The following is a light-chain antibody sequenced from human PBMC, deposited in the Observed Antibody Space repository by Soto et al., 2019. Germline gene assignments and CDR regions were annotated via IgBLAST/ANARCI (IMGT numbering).Light chain of an antibody. CDR3: QSYDSSLSASV. CDR2: DYS. V-gene: IGLV2-14*01. Sequence: QSALTQPASVSGSPGQSITISCTGTSSDVGSHKSVSWYQQHPGKAPKLLIFDYSIRPSGVPDRFSASKSGTSASLAITGLQAEDEADYYCQSYDSSLSASVFGGGTKLTVL. CDR1: SSDVGSHKS. J-gene: IGLJ3*02.